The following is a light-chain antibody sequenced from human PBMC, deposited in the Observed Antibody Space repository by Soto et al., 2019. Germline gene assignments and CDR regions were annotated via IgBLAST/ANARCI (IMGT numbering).Light chain of an antibody. CDR1: QSVNSD. V-gene: IGKV3-15*01. Sequence: EIVMTQSPATVPAPPGERVTLSCRASQSVNSDLAWYQQTPGQAPRPLIYDASTRAAGVPARFSGSGSGTEFTLTISSLQSEDFALYYCQQYSQWPLYTFGQGTKV. CDR3: QQYSQWPLYT. J-gene: IGKJ2*01. CDR2: DAS.